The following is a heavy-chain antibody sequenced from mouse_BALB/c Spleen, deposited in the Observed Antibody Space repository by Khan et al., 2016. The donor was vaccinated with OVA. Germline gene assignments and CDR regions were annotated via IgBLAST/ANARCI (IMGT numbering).Heavy chain of an antibody. J-gene: IGHJ2*01. CDR2: IDPANGNT. CDR1: GFNIKDIY. CDR3: ARMNA. Sequence: VQLKESGAELVKPGASVKLSCTASGFNIKDIYMHWVKQRPEQGLEWIGRIDPANGNTKYDPNFQGKATITADTSSNTAYLQLSSLTSEDTAVYYCARMNAWGQGTTLTVSS. V-gene: IGHV14-3*02.